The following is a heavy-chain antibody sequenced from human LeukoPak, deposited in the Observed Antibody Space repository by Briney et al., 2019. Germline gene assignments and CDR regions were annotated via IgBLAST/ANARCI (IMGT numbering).Heavy chain of an antibody. J-gene: IGHJ4*02. V-gene: IGHV4-39*01. Sequence: PSETLSLTCTVSGVSISSTSYYWGWIRQPPGRGLEWIGSIYYSGSTYYDPSLRSRVAMSVDTSKNQFSLKLSSVTAADTAVYYCARRDDVWGSYRSPFDYWGQGTLVTVSS. CDR1: GVSISSTSYY. CDR2: IYYSGST. CDR3: ARRDDVWGSYRSPFDY. D-gene: IGHD3-16*02.